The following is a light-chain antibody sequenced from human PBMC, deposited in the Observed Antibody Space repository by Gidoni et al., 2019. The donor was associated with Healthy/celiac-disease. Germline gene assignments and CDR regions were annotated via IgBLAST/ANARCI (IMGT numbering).Light chain of an antibody. V-gene: IGKV1-33*01. Sequence: DIQSTQSPSSLSASVGDRVTITCQASQDISSYLNWYQQKPGKAPKLLIYDASNLETGVPSRFSGSGSGTDFTFTISSLQPEDIATYYCQQYDNPPLTFGGGTKVDIK. CDR3: QQYDNPPLT. CDR2: DAS. J-gene: IGKJ4*01. CDR1: QDISSY.